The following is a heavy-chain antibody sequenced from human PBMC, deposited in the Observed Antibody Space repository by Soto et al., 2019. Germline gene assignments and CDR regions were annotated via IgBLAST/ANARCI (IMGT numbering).Heavy chain of an antibody. Sequence: PSETLSLTCTVSGGSISSGDYYWSWIRQPPGKGLEWIGYVYYSGSTYSNPSLKSRVIISVDTSKNQFSLKLSSVTAADTAVYYCVRERRDNYGAFYNWFDPWGLGILVTVSS. J-gene: IGHJ5*02. D-gene: IGHD4-17*01. CDR3: VRERRDNYGAFYNWFDP. CDR2: VYYSGST. V-gene: IGHV4-30-4*01. CDR1: GGSISSGDYY.